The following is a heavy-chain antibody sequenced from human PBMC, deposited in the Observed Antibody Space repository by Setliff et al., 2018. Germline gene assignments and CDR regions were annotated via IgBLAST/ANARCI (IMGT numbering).Heavy chain of an antibody. J-gene: IGHJ1*01. V-gene: IGHV1-2*04. D-gene: IGHD3-22*01. CDR1: GYTFTGYY. CDR2: INPNSGGT. Sequence: ASVKVSCKASGYTFTGYYMHWVRQAPGQGLEWMGWINPNSGGTNYAQKFQGWVTMTRDTSISTAYMELSRLRSDDTAVYYCARADMYYYDSSGFWAEYFQHWGQGTQVTVSS. CDR3: ARADMYYYDSSGFWAEYFQH.